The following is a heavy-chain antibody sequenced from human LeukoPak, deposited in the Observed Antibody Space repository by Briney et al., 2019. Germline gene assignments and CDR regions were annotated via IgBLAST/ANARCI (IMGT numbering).Heavy chain of an antibody. D-gene: IGHD6-19*01. CDR3: ARGGAGRYSSGWYRGPFGY. CDR2: MNPNSGNT. V-gene: IGHV1-8*01. J-gene: IGHJ4*02. Sequence: GASVKVSCKASGYTFTSYDINWVRQATGQGLEWMGWMNPNSGNTGYAQKFQGRVTMTRNTSMSTAYMELSSLRSEDTAVYYCARGGAGRYSSGWYRGPFGYWGQGTLVTVSS. CDR1: GYTFTSYD.